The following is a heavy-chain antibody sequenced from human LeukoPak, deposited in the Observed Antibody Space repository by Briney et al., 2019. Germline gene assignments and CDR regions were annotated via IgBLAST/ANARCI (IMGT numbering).Heavy chain of an antibody. Sequence: GRSRTLACAPSGPTLSNLGTRWVRQPAGGGLGWVAFVAFDGSDEYHADSVKGRVTSSRDNSKNTLYLQMNSLRPEDTAVYYGARDGLLWFGELNYYYGMDVWGQGTTVTVSS. CDR3: ARDGLLWFGELNYYYGMDV. D-gene: IGHD3-10*01. J-gene: IGHJ6*02. CDR1: GPTLSNLG. CDR2: VAFDGSDE. V-gene: IGHV3-30*03.